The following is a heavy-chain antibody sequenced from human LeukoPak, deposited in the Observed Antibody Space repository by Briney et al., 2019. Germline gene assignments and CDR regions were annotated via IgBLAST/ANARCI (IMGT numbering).Heavy chain of an antibody. D-gene: IGHD6-13*01. Sequence: SVKVSCKASGGTFSSYAISWVRQAPGQGLEWMGGIIPIFGTANYAQKFQGRVTITADESTSTAYMELRSLKSEDTAVYYCARDWGMGPSSSWAWGQGTLVTVSS. CDR2: IIPIFGTA. V-gene: IGHV1-69*13. J-gene: IGHJ5*02. CDR3: ARDWGMGPSSSWA. CDR1: GGTFSSYA.